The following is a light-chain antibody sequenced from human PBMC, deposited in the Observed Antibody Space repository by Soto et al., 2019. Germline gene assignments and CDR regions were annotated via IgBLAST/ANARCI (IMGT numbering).Light chain of an antibody. V-gene: IGKV3-15*01. CDR3: QQYDMWPVT. CDR2: DAS. J-gene: IGKJ4*01. CDR1: QSVTTN. Sequence: EVVMTQSPATLSVSPGERVTFSCRASQSVTTNLAWYQHKPGQSPRLLLSDASTGASGIPPRFSGSGSGTEFTLTIDRLQSADFAVYYCQQYDMWPVTFGGGTKVEIK.